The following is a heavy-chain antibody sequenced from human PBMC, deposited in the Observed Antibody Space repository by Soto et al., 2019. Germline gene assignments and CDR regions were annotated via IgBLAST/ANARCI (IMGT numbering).Heavy chain of an antibody. Sequence: QVQLVQSGAEVKKPGASVKVSCKASGYTFTSYYMHWVRQAPGQGLEWMGIINPSGGSTSYAQKFLSRVIMTRETTTRTVYMEVGSLRSEDTAVYYSKRAYSDRSVMEVWGQGTTVTVYS. CDR3: KRAYSDRSVMEV. CDR1: GYTFTSYY. CDR2: INPSGGST. J-gene: IGHJ6*02. V-gene: IGHV1-46*01. D-gene: IGHD4-17*01.